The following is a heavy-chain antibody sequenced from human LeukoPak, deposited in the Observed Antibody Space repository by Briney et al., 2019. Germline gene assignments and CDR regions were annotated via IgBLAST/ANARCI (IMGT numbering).Heavy chain of an antibody. Sequence: SETLSLTCAVYGGSFSSYYWSWIRQPPGKGLEWIGYIYYSGSTNYNPSLKSRVTISVDTSKNQFSLKLSSVTAADTAVYYCARLRTVAARRYYYYGMDVWGQGTTVTVSS. J-gene: IGHJ6*02. CDR1: GGSFSSYY. CDR3: ARLRTVAARRYYYYGMDV. V-gene: IGHV4-59*08. D-gene: IGHD6-19*01. CDR2: IYYSGST.